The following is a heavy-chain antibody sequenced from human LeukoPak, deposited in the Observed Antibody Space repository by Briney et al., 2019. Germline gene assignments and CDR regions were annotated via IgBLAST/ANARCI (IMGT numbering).Heavy chain of an antibody. CDR3: AGATSTSMGFRYFDY. Sequence: SETLSLTCTVSGASISSSTYYWGWLRQPPGKGLEWIVCIYYTGNTYYNPSLKSRVTISVDTSKSQFSLGLSSVTAADTAVYYCAGATSTSMGFRYFDYWGQGTLGTVSS. D-gene: IGHD2/OR15-2a*01. J-gene: IGHJ4*02. CDR2: IYYTGNT. V-gene: IGHV4-39*01. CDR1: GASISSSTYY.